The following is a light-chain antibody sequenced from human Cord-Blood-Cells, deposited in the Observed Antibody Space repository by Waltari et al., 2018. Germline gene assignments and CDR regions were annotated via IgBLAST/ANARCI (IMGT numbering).Light chain of an antibody. CDR1: RSTIRRTT. CDR2: SNN. CDR3: AAWDDSLNGWV. Sequence: QSVLTQPPSASGNPGQRVTISCSGSRSTIRRTTVNWYQQLPGTAPNLLIYSNNHRPSGVPGRFSGSKSGTSASLAISGLQSEDEADYYCAAWDDSLNGWVFGGGTKLTVL. V-gene: IGLV1-44*01. J-gene: IGLJ3*02.